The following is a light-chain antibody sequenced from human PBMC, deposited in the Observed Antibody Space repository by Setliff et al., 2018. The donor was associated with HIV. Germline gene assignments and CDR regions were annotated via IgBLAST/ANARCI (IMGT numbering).Light chain of an antibody. CDR3: SSYTSISTYV. V-gene: IGLV2-18*02. CDR1: SSDVGSYNR. J-gene: IGLJ1*01. CDR2: EVN. Sequence: QSVLPQPPSVSGSPGQSVTISCTGTSSDVGSYNRVSWYQQPPGTAPKLMIYEVNNRPSGVPDRFSGSKSGNTASLTISGLQAEDEAGYYCSSYTSISTYVFGTGTKVTVL.